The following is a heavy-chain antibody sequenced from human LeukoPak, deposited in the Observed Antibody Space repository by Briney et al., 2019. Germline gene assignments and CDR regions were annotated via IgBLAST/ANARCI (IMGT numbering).Heavy chain of an antibody. CDR3: ASRSITIFGVPRYYYYMDV. J-gene: IGHJ6*03. CDR2: IYTSGST. D-gene: IGHD3-3*01. V-gene: IGHV4-4*07. Sequence: SETLSLTCTVSGGSISSYYWSWIRQPAGKGLEWIGRIYTSGSTNYNPSLKSRVTMSVDTSKNQFSLKLSSVTAADTAVYYCASRSITIFGVPRYYYYMDVWGKGTTVTVSS. CDR1: GGSISSYY.